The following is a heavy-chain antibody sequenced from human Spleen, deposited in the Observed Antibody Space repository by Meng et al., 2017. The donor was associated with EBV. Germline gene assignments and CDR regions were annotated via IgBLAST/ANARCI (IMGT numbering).Heavy chain of an antibody. D-gene: IGHD2-21*02. CDR3: ARGGVVTASYFDF. V-gene: IGHV4-34*01. Sequence: VQLVQWGAGRLKPAETLSLTGSVYGGSFRDYYWTWVRQPPGKGLQWIGEINPSGSTNFNPSLQRRVTMSVDTSDNQFSLKLRSVTAADTAIDYCARGGVVTASYFDFWGQGTLVTVSS. CDR2: INPSGST. CDR1: GGSFRDYY. J-gene: IGHJ4*02.